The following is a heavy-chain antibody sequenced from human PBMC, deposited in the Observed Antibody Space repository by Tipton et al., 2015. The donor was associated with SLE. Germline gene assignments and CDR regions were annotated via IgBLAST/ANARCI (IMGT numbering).Heavy chain of an antibody. Sequence: TLSLTCIVSGDSISSSSYYWGWIRQPPGKGLEWIGEINHSGNTNYNPSLKSRVTISVDTSKNQFSLKLSSVTAADTAVYYCACRIAARRSSLIPFDYWGQGTLVTVSS. CDR1: GDSISSSSYY. J-gene: IGHJ4*02. V-gene: IGHV4-39*07. D-gene: IGHD6-6*01. CDR3: ACRIAARRSSLIPFDY. CDR2: INHSGNT.